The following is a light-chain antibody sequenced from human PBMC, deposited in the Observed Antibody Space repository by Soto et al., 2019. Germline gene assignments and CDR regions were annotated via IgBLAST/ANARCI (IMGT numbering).Light chain of an antibody. V-gene: IGLV2-14*03. CDR2: DVS. CDR3: SSYTSTSIPI. CDR1: SSDVGGYDY. J-gene: IGLJ7*01. Sequence: QSALTQPASVSGSPGQSITISCTGTSSDVGGYDYVSWYQHHPGKAPKLMIFDVSHRPSGVSDRFSGSKSGNTASLTISGLQAEDEADYYCSSYTSTSIPIFGGGTQLTVL.